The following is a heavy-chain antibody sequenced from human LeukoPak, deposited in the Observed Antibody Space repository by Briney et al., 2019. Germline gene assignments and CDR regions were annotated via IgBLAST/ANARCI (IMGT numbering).Heavy chain of an antibody. Sequence: GGSLRLSCAASGFMFTTYAMSWVRQAPGKGLEWVSAIGGDGGRTYYADSVKGRFTISRDNSKDTAFLQMNSLRDEDTAVYYCARGEVSGYSSGWYPFDYWGQGTLATVSS. D-gene: IGHD6-19*01. V-gene: IGHV3-23*01. CDR2: IGGDGGRT. J-gene: IGHJ4*02. CDR1: GFMFTTYA. CDR3: ARGEVSGYSSGWYPFDY.